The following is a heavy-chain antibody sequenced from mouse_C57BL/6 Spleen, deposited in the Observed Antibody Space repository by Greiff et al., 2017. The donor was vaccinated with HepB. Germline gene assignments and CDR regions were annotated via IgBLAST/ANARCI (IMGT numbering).Heavy chain of an antibody. D-gene: IGHD1-1*01. CDR1: GFTFSDYG. V-gene: IGHV5-17*01. Sequence: EVKLMESGGGLVKPGGSLKLSCAASGFTFSDYGMNWVRQAPEKGLEWVAYISSGSSTIYYADTVKGRFTISRDNAKNTLFLQMTSLRSEDTAMYYCARRRAVPNLIFDYWGQGTTRTVSS. CDR2: ISSGSSTI. CDR3: ARRRAVPNLIFDY. J-gene: IGHJ2*01.